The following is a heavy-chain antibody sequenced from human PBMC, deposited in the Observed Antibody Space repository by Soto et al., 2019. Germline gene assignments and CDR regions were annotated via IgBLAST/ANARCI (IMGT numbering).Heavy chain of an antibody. CDR2: IYHSGST. V-gene: IGHV4-30-2*01. D-gene: IGHD5-12*01. J-gene: IGHJ4*02. CDR1: GGSISSVGYS. CDR3: AREGSYSAYNFAHGIQLWSFDF. Sequence: SETLSLTCAVSGGSISSVGYSWSWIRQPPGKGLEWIGYIYHSGSTSFNPSLESRVAMSVDTSKNHFSLNLSSVTAADMAVYYCAREGSYSAYNFAHGIQLWSFDFWGQGALVTVSS.